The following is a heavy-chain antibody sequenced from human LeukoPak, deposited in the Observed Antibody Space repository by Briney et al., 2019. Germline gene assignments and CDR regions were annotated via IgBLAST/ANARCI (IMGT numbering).Heavy chain of an antibody. Sequence: PSETLSLTCSVSGGSISSSSDYWGWIRQPPGKGLEWIGSIYYSGSTYYNSSLKSRVTISVDMSKNQFSLKLSSVTAADTAVYYCARGFMSIAARWGQGTLVTVSS. D-gene: IGHD6-6*01. CDR3: ARGFMSIAAR. J-gene: IGHJ4*02. CDR2: IYYSGST. V-gene: IGHV4-39*01. CDR1: GGSISSSSDY.